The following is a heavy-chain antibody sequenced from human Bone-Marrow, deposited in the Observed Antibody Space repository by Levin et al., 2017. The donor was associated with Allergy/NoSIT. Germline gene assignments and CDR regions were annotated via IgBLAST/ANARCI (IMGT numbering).Heavy chain of an antibody. Sequence: GESLKISCKASGYTFTGYYMHWVRQAPGQGLEWMGRINPNSGGTNYAQKFQGRVTMTRDTSISTAYMELSRLRSDDTAVYYCARMLGYCSGGSCYRVFDYWGQGTLVTVSS. CDR2: INPNSGGT. D-gene: IGHD2-15*01. CDR1: GYTFTGYY. V-gene: IGHV1-2*06. J-gene: IGHJ4*02. CDR3: ARMLGYCSGGSCYRVFDY.